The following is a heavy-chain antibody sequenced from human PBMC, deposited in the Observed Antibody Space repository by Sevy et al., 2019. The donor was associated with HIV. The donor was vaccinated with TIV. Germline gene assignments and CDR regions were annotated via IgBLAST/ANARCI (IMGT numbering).Heavy chain of an antibody. CDR1: GGSISNYR. V-gene: IGHV4-4*07. CDR2: TYTSGSP. CDR3: ARGGVSTTTPFDY. D-gene: IGHD3-16*02. Sequence: SETLSLTCTVSGGSISNYRWSWIRQPAGKGLEWIGRTYTSGSPNYNPSLKSRVAISVDTSKNQFSLKLSSVTAADTAVYYCARGGVSTTTPFDYWGQGTLVTVSS. J-gene: IGHJ4*02.